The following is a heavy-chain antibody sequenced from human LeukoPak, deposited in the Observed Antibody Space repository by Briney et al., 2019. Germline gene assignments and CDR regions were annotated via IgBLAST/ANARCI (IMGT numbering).Heavy chain of an antibody. J-gene: IGHJ4*02. Sequence: SETLSLTCTVSGGSISSSSYYWGWIRQPPGKGLEWIGSIYYSGSTYYNPSLKSRVTISVDTSKNQFSLKLSSVTAADTAVYYCARPYGAAGLDWGQGILVTVSS. V-gene: IGHV4-39*01. D-gene: IGHD4-17*01. CDR1: GGSISSSSYY. CDR3: ARPYGAAGLD. CDR2: IYYSGST.